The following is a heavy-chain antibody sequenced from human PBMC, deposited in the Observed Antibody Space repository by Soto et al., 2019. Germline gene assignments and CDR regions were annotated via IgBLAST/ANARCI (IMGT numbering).Heavy chain of an antibody. J-gene: IGHJ4*02. CDR1: GGSISSSSYY. Sequence: SETLSLTCTVSGGSISSSSYYWGWIRQPPGKGLEWIGSIYYSGSTYYNPSLKSRVTISVDTSKNQFSLKLSSVTAADTAVYYCARHSSGVLEWLLYGSHFDYWGQGTLVTVSS. CDR2: IYYSGST. CDR3: ARHSSGVLEWLLYGSHFDY. D-gene: IGHD3-3*01. V-gene: IGHV4-39*01.